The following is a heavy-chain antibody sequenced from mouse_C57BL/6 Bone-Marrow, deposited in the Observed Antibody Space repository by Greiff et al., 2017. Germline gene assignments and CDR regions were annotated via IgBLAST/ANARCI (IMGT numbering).Heavy chain of an antibody. D-gene: IGHD2-4*01. J-gene: IGHJ3*01. Sequence: EVQLKESGAELVRPGASVKLSCTASGFNINDYYMHWVKQRPEQGLEWIGRIDPEDGDTDYAPKFQGKATMTADTTSNTAYLQRSSLTSEDTAVYDSATYEYDGAWYAYRGQGSLVNV. CDR3: ATYEYDGAWYAY. CDR2: IDPEDGDT. CDR1: GFNINDYY. V-gene: IGHV14-1*01.